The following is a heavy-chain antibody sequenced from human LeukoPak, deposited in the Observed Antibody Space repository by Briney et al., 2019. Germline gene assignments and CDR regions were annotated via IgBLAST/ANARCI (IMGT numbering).Heavy chain of an antibody. CDR1: GFTFDAYA. Sequence: PGGSLRLSCTASGFTFDAYAMHWVRQAPGKGLEWVSLISWTGDSTYYADSVKGRFTISRDNAKNSLYLQMNSLRAEDMALYYCAKSRLPSLTGEGDAFDIWGQGTMVTVSS. CDR3: AKSRLPSLTGEGDAFDI. D-gene: IGHD7-27*01. V-gene: IGHV3-43D*04. CDR2: ISWTGDST. J-gene: IGHJ3*02.